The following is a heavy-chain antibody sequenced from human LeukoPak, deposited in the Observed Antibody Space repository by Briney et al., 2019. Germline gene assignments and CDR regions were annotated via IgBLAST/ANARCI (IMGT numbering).Heavy chain of an antibody. Sequence: SETLSLTCTVSGGSITGYYWSWIRQPPGKGLQWIGYIHYSGCTSYSPSLKSRLTISVDTSKNQFSLKLSSVTAADTAVYYCARLSYGDYEAYWGQGTLVTVSS. CDR3: ARLSYGDYEAY. CDR1: GGSITGYY. V-gene: IGHV4-59*01. CDR2: IHYSGCT. J-gene: IGHJ4*02. D-gene: IGHD4-17*01.